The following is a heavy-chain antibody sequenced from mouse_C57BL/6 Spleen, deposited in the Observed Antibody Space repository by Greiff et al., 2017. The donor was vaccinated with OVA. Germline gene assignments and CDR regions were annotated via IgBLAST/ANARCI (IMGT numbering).Heavy chain of an antibody. Sequence: LVESGPELVKPGASVKISCKASGYAFSSSWMNWVKQRPGKGLEWIGRIYPGDGDTNYNGKFKGKATLTADKSSSTAYMQLSSLTSEDSAVYFCARTGTYYCDYWGQGTTLTVSS. CDR3: ARTGTYYCDY. J-gene: IGHJ2*01. D-gene: IGHD4-1*01. V-gene: IGHV1-82*01. CDR1: GYAFSSSW. CDR2: IYPGDGDT.